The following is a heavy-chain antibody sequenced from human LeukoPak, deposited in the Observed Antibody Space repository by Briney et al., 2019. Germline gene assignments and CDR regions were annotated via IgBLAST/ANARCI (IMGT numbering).Heavy chain of an antibody. CDR3: ARVHSSGYLTDIDY. CDR1: GYSFTSHD. V-gene: IGHV1-8*01. D-gene: IGHD3-22*01. CDR2: MNPNSGNT. J-gene: IGHJ4*02. Sequence: ASVKVFCKASGYSFTSHDINWVRQATGQGLEWMGWMNPNSGNTGYAQKFQGRVTMTWNTSISTAYMELSSLRAEDTAVYYCARVHSSGYLTDIDYWGQGTLVTVSS.